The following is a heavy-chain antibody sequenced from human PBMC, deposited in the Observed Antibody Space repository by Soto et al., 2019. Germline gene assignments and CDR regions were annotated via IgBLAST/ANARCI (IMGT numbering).Heavy chain of an antibody. CDR1: GFTFSNFV. J-gene: IGHJ1*01. V-gene: IGHV3-33*01. CDR2: IWYDGTNK. D-gene: IGHD6-19*01. Sequence: QVPLVESGGGVVQPGRSLRLSCAASGFTFSNFVMHWVRQAPGKGLEWVAVIWYDGTNKYYADSVRGRFTISRDNSKNTLYLQMNSLRAEDTAVYYCARDPPIAVAPIVDAEYFHHWGQGTLVTVSS. CDR3: ARDPPIAVAPIVDAEYFHH.